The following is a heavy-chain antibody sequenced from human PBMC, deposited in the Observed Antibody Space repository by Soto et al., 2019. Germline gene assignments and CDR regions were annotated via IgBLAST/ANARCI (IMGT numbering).Heavy chain of an antibody. V-gene: IGHV1-46*03. CDR2: INPSGGHT. Sequence: ASVKVSCKACGDTFSNYYIHWVRQAPGQGLEWMGTINPSGGHTTYAQKFLGRVTMTRDTSTSTLYMELTSLRSEDTAVYYCARGEHVVVVTAAFAYWGQGTLVTVSS. D-gene: IGHD2-21*02. CDR3: ARGEHVVVVTAAFAY. CDR1: GDTFSNYY. J-gene: IGHJ4*02.